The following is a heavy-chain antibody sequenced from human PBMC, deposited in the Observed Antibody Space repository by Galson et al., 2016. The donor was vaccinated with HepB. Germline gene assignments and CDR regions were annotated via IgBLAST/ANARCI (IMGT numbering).Heavy chain of an antibody. CDR3: ARKGLGVTSSSNSFDY. Sequence: QSGAAVKKPGESLKISCPGSGYSFTAYWIGWVRQKPGKGLEWMGIIYPDDSETRYSPSFQGQVTIPADQSSSTAYLPWSSLKASDTAMYFCARKGLGVTSSSNSFDYWGQGTLVTVSS. CDR1: GYSFTAYW. V-gene: IGHV5-51*01. D-gene: IGHD2-21*02. CDR2: IYPDDSET. J-gene: IGHJ4*02.